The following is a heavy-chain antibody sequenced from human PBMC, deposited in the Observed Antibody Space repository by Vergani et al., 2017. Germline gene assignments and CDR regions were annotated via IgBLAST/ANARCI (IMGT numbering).Heavy chain of an antibody. Sequence: QVQLVESGGGVVQPGRSLRLSCAASGFTFSNYAMHWVRQAPGKGLEWVAVISYDGSNKYYADSVKGRFTISRDNSKNTLYLQMNSLRAEDTAVYYCARAPGYCSGGSCYSYYYYYMDVWGKGTTVTVSS. CDR2: ISYDGSNK. D-gene: IGHD2-15*01. CDR3: ARAPGYCSGGSCYSYYYYYMDV. V-gene: IGHV3-30-3*01. J-gene: IGHJ6*03. CDR1: GFTFSNYA.